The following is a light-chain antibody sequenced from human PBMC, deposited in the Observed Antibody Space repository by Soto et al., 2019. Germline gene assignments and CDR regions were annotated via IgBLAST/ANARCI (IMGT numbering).Light chain of an antibody. CDR3: QQYYSPPLT. CDR2: WAS. Sequence: DIVMTQSPDSLALSLGERATINCKSSQSVLYISNNKNYLAWYQQKPGQSPKLLIYWASTRESGVPDRFGGSGSGTDFPLTISSLQAEDVAVYYCQQYYSPPLTFGGGTKVEIK. J-gene: IGKJ4*01. CDR1: QSVLYISNNKNY. V-gene: IGKV4-1*01.